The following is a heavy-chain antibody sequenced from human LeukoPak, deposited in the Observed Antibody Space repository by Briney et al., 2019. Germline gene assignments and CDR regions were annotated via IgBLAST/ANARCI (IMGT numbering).Heavy chain of an antibody. Sequence: PGGSLRLSCAASGFSFNSYWMHWVRQAPGKGLVWVSRINSDGSSTSYADSVKGRLTISRDNAKNTLYLQMNSLRAEDTAVYYCARDTYTSGWYDYWGQGTLVTVSS. CDR1: GFSFNSYW. J-gene: IGHJ4*02. D-gene: IGHD6-19*01. V-gene: IGHV3-74*01. CDR3: ARDTYTSGWYDY. CDR2: INSDGSST.